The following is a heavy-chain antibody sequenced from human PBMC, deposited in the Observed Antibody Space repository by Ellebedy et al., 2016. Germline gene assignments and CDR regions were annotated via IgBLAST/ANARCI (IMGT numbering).Heavy chain of an antibody. CDR2: IIPILGIA. J-gene: IGHJ5*02. CDR3: ARGGLRLGESPESWFDP. V-gene: IGHV1-69*04. CDR1: GGTFSSYA. D-gene: IGHD3-16*01. Sequence: ASVKVSCKASGGTFSSYAISWVRQAPGQGLEWMGRIIPILGIANYAQKFQGRVTITADKSTSTAYMELSSLRSEDTAVYYCARGGLRLGESPESWFDPWGQGTLVTVSS.